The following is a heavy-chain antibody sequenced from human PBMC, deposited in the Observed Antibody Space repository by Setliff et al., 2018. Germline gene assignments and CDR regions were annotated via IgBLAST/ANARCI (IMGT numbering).Heavy chain of an antibody. Sequence: ASVKVSCKTSGYTFTNYDINWVRQAPGRGLEWMGWISTYAQNFQGRVTMTTDASTSTAYMELSSLRSEDTAVYFCAREGVDTRSSTDYRYYMDVWGKGTTVTVSS. D-gene: IGHD5-18*01. CDR2: IST. CDR3: AREGVDTRSSTDYRYYMDV. J-gene: IGHJ6*03. CDR1: GYTFTNYD. V-gene: IGHV1-18*01.